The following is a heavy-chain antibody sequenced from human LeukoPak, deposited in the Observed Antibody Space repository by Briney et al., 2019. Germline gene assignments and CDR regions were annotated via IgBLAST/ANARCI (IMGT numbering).Heavy chain of an antibody. V-gene: IGHV3-30-3*01. CDR2: ISYDGSNK. CDR1: GFTFSSYA. Sequence: GGSLRLSCAASGFTFSSYAMHWVRQAPGKGLEWVAVISYDGSNKYYADSVKGRFTISRDNSKNTLYLQMNSLRAEDTAVYYCARDRLDFWSGYYSYWGQGTLVTVSS. J-gene: IGHJ4*02. D-gene: IGHD3-3*01. CDR3: ARDRLDFWSGYYSY.